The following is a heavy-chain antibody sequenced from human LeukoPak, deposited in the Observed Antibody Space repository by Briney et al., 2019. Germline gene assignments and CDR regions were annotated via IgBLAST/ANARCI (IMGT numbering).Heavy chain of an antibody. J-gene: IGHJ4*02. CDR1: GYTFDDYA. D-gene: IGHD5-18*01. V-gene: IGHV3-9*01. CDR2: ISWNSGSI. Sequence: GGSLRLSCEASGYTFDDYAMHGVRHAPGGSVEWVSAISWNSGSIGYAASVKGRLTISRDNGKNSLYLQINSLRTEDTAMYYCAKGHTYGLGESYLDFWGQGTLVSVSS. CDR3: AKGHTYGLGESYLDF.